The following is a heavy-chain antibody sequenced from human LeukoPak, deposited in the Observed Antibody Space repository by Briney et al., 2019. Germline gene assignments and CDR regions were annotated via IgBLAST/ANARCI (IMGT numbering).Heavy chain of an antibody. CDR3: AREGPQIGTSAFDI. J-gene: IGHJ3*02. CDR1: GFTFTTYG. CDR2: IWYDGSNE. V-gene: IGHV3-33*08. Sequence: GGSLRLSCAASGFTFTTYGLHWVRQAPGKGLEWVAVIWYDGSNEYYADSVKGRFTISRDNSKNTVSLQMNSLRAEDTAVYYCAREGPQIGTSAFDIWGQGTMVTVSS. D-gene: IGHD1-1*01.